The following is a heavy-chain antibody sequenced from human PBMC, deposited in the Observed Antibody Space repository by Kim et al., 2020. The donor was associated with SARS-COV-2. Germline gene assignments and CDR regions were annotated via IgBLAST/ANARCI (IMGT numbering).Heavy chain of an antibody. V-gene: IGHV3-9*01. D-gene: IGHD6-19*01. CDR2: I. Sequence: IDNAASVQGRLTITRNNAKNSLYLQMNSLRAEDTALYYCAKDTSAVSYYGMDVWGQGTAVTVSS. J-gene: IGHJ6*02. CDR3: AKDTSAVSYYGMDV.